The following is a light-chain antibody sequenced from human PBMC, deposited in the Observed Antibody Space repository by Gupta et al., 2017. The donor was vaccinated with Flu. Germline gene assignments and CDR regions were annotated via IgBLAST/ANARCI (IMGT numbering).Light chain of an antibody. V-gene: IGKV1-5*03. Sequence: DIQMTQSPSTLSASIGDRVTIPCRASQSISSWLAWYQQKPGKAPKRLIYKESTLESGVPSRCSGSGSGTEFTLTISSLQPDDFATYYCQQYNTYSRTFGQGTKVEIK. CDR2: KES. J-gene: IGKJ1*01. CDR1: QSISSW. CDR3: QQYNTYSRT.